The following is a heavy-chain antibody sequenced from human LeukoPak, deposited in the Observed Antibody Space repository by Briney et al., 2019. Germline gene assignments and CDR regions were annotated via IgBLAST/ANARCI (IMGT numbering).Heavy chain of an antibody. V-gene: IGHV1-69*05. D-gene: IGHD6-19*01. J-gene: IGHJ4*02. CDR3: ARGTAVAGHFDY. CDR2: IIPIFGTA. Sequence: SVKVSCKASGYTFTGYYMHWVRQAPGQGLEWMGRIIPIFGTANYAQKFQGRVTIITDESTSTAYMELSSLRSEDTAVYYCARGTAVAGHFDYWGQGTLVTVSS. CDR1: GYTFTGYY.